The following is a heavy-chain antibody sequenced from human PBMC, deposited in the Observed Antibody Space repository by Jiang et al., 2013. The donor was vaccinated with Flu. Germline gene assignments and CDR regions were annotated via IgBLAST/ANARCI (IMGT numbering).Heavy chain of an antibody. V-gene: IGHV1-3*01. J-gene: IGHJ5*02. CDR3: ARDLGGSVGSGSYYNGPPTNWFDP. D-gene: IGHD3-10*01. CDR1: GYTFTSYA. Sequence: GAEVKKPGASVKVSCKASGYTFTSYAMHWVRQAPGQRLEWMGWINAGNGNTKYSQKFQGRVTITRDTSASTAYMELSSLRSEDTAVYYCARDLGGSVGSGSYYNGPPTNWFDPWGQGTLVTVSS. CDR2: INAGNGNT.